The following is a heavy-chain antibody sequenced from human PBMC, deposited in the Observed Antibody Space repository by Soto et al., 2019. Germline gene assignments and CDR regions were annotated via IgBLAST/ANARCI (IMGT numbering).Heavy chain of an antibody. Sequence: GESLKISCKGSGYSFTICWIGWVRQMPGKGLEWMGIIYPGDSDTRYSPSFQGQVTISADKSISTAYLQWSSPKASDTAMYYWPRHRPRAYYDHSAYYYYCLDVWGQGTSFTVSS. D-gene: IGHD3-22*01. CDR2: IYPGDSDT. CDR1: GYSFTICW. V-gene: IGHV5-51*01. J-gene: IGHJ6*02. CDR3: PRHRPRAYYDHSAYYYYCLDV.